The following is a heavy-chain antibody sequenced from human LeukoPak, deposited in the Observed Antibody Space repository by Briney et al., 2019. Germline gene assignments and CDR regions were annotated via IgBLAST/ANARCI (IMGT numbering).Heavy chain of an antibody. V-gene: IGHV3-30*18. CDR1: GFTFSSYA. D-gene: IGHD6-6*01. J-gene: IGHJ6*02. CDR2: ISYDGSTK. Sequence: GGSLTLSCAASGFTFSSYAIHWVRQAPGKGLEWVAVISYDGSTKFYADSVKGRFTISRDNSKNTLSLQMNSLRAEDTAVYYCAKDQVAIRPDYYYGMDVWGQGTTVTVSS. CDR3: AKDQVAIRPDYYYGMDV.